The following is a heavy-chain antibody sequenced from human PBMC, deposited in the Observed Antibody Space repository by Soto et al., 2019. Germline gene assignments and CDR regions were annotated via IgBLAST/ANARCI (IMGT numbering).Heavy chain of an antibody. CDR1: GGSLSSGAYY. Sequence: SETLSLTCTVSGGSLSSGAYYWSWIRQHPGKGLEWIGYIYYSGSTYYNPSLESRVTLSVDTSTKQFSLKVSSVTAADTAVYYCARLRGYYDSSGYPHTRYYYYGMDVWGQGTTVTVSS. CDR3: ARLRGYYDSSGYPHTRYYYYGMDV. CDR2: IYYSGST. V-gene: IGHV4-31*03. D-gene: IGHD3-22*01. J-gene: IGHJ6*01.